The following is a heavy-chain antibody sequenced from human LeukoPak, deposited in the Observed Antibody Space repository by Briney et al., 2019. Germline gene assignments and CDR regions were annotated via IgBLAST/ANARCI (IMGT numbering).Heavy chain of an antibody. J-gene: IGHJ4*02. CDR2: INPSGGST. D-gene: IGHD6-19*01. CDR1: GYTFTSYY. CDR3: ARGGSYSSGWYGAFDY. V-gene: IGHV1-46*01. Sequence: GASVKVSCKASGYTFTSYYMHWVRQAPGQGLEWMGIINPSGGSTSYAQKFQGRVTMTRDMSTSTVYMELSSLRSEDTAVYYCARGGSYSSGWYGAFDYWGQGTLVTVSS.